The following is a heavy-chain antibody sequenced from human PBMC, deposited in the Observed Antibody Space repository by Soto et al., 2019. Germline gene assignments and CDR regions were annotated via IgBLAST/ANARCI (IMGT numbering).Heavy chain of an antibody. CDR2: ISGSGGST. CDR3: AKDYGGSYRAYYFDY. CDR1: GFTFSSYA. D-gene: IGHD1-26*01. J-gene: IGHJ4*02. Sequence: LRLSCAASGFTFSSYAMSWVRQAPGKGLEWVSAISGSGGSTYYADSVKGRFTISRDNSKNTLYLQMNSLRAEDTAVYYCAKDYGGSYRAYYFDYWGQGTLVTVSS. V-gene: IGHV3-23*01.